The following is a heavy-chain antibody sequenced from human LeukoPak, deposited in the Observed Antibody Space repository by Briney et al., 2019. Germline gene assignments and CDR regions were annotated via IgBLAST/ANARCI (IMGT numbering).Heavy chain of an antibody. D-gene: IGHD3-3*01. J-gene: IGHJ3*02. Sequence: GGSLRLSCAASGFTFSSYAMSWVRQAPGKGLEWVSAISGSGGSTYYADSVKGRFTISRDNSKNTLYLQMNSLRAEDTAVYYCAKDLVPFGSGYYKGNAFDIWGQGTMVTVSS. CDR1: GFTFSSYA. CDR3: AKDLVPFGSGYYKGNAFDI. V-gene: IGHV3-23*01. CDR2: ISGSGGST.